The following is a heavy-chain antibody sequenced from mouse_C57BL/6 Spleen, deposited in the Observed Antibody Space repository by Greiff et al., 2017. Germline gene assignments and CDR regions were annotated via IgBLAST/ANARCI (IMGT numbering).Heavy chain of an antibody. J-gene: IGHJ4*01. Sequence: QVQLQQSGAELVRPGASVKLSCKASGYTFTDYYINWVKQRPGPGLEWIARIYPGSGNTYYNEKFKGKATLTAEKSSSTAYMQLSSLTSEDSAVYFCARIYYDHYYAMDYWGQGTSVTVSS. CDR1: GYTFTDYY. CDR3: ARIYYDHYYAMDY. V-gene: IGHV1-76*01. CDR2: IYPGSGNT. D-gene: IGHD2-4*01.